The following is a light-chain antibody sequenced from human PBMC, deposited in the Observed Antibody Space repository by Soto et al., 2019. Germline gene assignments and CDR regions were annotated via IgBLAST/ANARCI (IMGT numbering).Light chain of an antibody. J-gene: IGLJ1*01. V-gene: IGLV2-23*03. CDR2: EGS. CDR1: SSDVGSYNL. CDR3: CSYACSSTFYV. Sequence: QSVLTQPASVSGSPGQSITISCTGTSSDVGSYNLVSWYQQHPGKAPKLMIYEGSKRPSGVSNRFSGSKSGNTASLTISGLQAEGEADYYCCSYACSSTFYVFGTGTKVTVL.